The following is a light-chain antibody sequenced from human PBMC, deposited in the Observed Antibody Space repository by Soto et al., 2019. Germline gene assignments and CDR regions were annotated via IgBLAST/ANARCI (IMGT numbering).Light chain of an antibody. J-gene: IGKJ4*01. V-gene: IGKV3-20*01. CDR1: QSVSSSY. Sequence: IVLTQSPCTLSLSPGERATLSCRASQSVSSSYLAWYQQKPGQAPRLLIYGASSRATGIPDRFSGSGSGTDFTLTISSLEPEDSAVYYCQQYGNSPPLSFGGGTKVDIK. CDR3: QQYGNSPPLS. CDR2: GAS.